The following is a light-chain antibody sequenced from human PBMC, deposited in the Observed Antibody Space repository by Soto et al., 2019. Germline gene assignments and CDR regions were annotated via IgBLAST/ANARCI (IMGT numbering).Light chain of an antibody. J-gene: IGKJ1*01. Sequence: EIVLTQSPGTLSLYPGARAPLSCRASQSVTSSYIAWYQQKPGQAPRLLIYRASTRATGIPDRFSGSGSGTDFTLIISRLEPEDFAVYHCQQYGSSPWTFGQGTKVDIK. CDR3: QQYGSSPWT. CDR1: QSVTSSY. V-gene: IGKV3-20*01. CDR2: RAS.